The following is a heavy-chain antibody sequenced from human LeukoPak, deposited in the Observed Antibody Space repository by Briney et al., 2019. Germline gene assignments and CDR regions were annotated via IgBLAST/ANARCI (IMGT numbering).Heavy chain of an antibody. D-gene: IGHD6-13*01. CDR3: ASSSWRHFDY. Sequence: PSETLSLTCTVSGGSISSSSYYWGWIRQPPGKGLEWIGSIYYSGSTYYNPSLKSRVTISVDTSKNQFSLKLSSVTAADTAVYYCASSSWRHFDYWGQGTLVTVSS. CDR2: IYYSGST. CDR1: GGSISSSSYY. V-gene: IGHV4-39*07. J-gene: IGHJ4*02.